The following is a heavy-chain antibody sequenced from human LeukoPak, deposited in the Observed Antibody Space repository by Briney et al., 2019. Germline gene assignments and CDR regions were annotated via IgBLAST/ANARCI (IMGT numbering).Heavy chain of an antibody. V-gene: IGHV4-39*07. CDR1: GGSISSTTSY. D-gene: IGHD3-10*01. J-gene: IGHJ3*02. CDR3: ARNGAYYASGSYTTAFDI. Sequence: SETLSLTCAVSGGSISSTTSYWGWIRQPPGKGLEWIGRIYYSGSTYYNPSLKSRVTISVDRSKNQFSLKLNSVTAADTAVYYCARNGAYYASGSYTTAFDIWGQGTMVTVSS. CDR2: IYYSGST.